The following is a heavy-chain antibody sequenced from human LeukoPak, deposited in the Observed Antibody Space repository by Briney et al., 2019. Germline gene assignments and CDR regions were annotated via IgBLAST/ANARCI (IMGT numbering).Heavy chain of an antibody. CDR1: GFTFSSYA. D-gene: IGHD4-23*01. CDR2: IGVSGDSA. V-gene: IGHV3-23*01. J-gene: IGHJ4*02. CDR3: ATSDYAGNSALSY. Sequence: GGSLRLSCAASGFTFSSYAMSWVRQAPGKGLEWVSAIGVSGDSADSADSVKGRFSISRDNSKNTLYLQMNSLRAEDTAVYYCATSDYAGNSALSYWGQGTLVTVFS.